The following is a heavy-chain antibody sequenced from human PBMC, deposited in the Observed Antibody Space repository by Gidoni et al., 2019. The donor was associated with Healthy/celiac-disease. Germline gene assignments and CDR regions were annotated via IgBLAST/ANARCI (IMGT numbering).Heavy chain of an antibody. CDR2: ISYDGSNK. Sequence: QVQLVESGGGVVQPGRSLRLSCAASGFTFSSYAMHWVRQAPGKGLEWVAVISYDGSNKYYADSVKGRFTISRDNSKNTLYLQMNSLRAEDTAVYYCARGDCGGDCPEMDGYFDYWGQGTLVTVSS. J-gene: IGHJ4*02. D-gene: IGHD2-21*02. CDR3: ARGDCGGDCPEMDGYFDY. V-gene: IGHV3-30*04. CDR1: GFTFSSYA.